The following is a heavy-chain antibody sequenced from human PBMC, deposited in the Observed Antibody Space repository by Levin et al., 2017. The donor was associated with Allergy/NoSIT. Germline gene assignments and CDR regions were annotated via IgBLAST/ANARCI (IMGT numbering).Heavy chain of an antibody. D-gene: IGHD5-12*01. CDR3: ARVVTGGTGYDPRSYFDY. Sequence: PGGSLRLSCAASGFTFSDHFMDWVRQAPGKGLEWVGRTRNKRNSYTAEYAASVKGRFTISRDDSKNSLYLQMNSLKTEDTAVYYCARVVTGGTGYDPRSYFDYWGQGTLVTVSS. CDR2: TRNKRNSYTA. V-gene: IGHV3-72*01. CDR1: GFTFSDHF. J-gene: IGHJ4*02.